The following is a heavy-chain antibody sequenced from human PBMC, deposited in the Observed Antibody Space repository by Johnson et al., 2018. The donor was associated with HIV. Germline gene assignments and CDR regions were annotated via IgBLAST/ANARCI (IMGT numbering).Heavy chain of an antibody. V-gene: IGHV3-30*04. Sequence: QVQLVESGGDVVQPGRSLRLSCAASGFTFSSYAMHWVRQAPGKGLEWVAVISYDGSNKYYADSVKGRFTISRDNSKNTLYLQMNSLRAEDTAVYYCARDITAARPSAFDIWGQGTMVTISS. D-gene: IGHD6-6*01. CDR2: ISYDGSNK. J-gene: IGHJ3*02. CDR1: GFTFSSYA. CDR3: ARDITAARPSAFDI.